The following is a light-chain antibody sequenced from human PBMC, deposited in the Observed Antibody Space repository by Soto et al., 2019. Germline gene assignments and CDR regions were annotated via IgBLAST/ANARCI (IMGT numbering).Light chain of an antibody. V-gene: IGKV3-20*01. J-gene: IGKJ2*01. CDR1: QSVSSSS. CDR3: QQYGSSPYT. CDR2: GAS. Sequence: EIVLTQSPGTLSLSPGERATLSCRASQSVSSSSLAWYQQKPGQAPSLLIYGASSSATGIPDRFSGSGSGTDFTLTISRLEPEDFAVFYCQQYGSSPYTFGQGTKLEIK.